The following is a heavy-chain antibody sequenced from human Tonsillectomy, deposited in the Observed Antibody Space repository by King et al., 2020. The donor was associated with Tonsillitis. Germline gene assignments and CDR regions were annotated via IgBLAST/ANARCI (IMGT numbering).Heavy chain of an antibody. CDR1: GFTFSSYG. CDR2: ISYDGSNK. J-gene: IGHJ4*02. D-gene: IGHD6-19*01. V-gene: IGHV3-30*18. CDR3: AKDYSSGGYSGYDY. Sequence: VQLVESGGGVVQPGRSLRLSCAASGFTFSSYGMHWVRQAPGKGLEWVAVISYDGSNKYYADSVKGRFTISRDNSKNTLYLQMNSLRPEDTAVYYCAKDYSSGGYSGYDYWGQGTLVTVSS.